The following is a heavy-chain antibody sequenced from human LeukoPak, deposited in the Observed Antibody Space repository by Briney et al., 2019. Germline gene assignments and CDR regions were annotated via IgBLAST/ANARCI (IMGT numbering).Heavy chain of an antibody. CDR2: INPNSGGT. D-gene: IGHD5-18*01. Sequence: HGASVKVSCKASGYTFTDYYIHWVRQAPGQGLEWMGWINPNSGGTNYAQRFQGRVTMTRDTSISTAYMELSRLRSDDTAVYYCARAGAGAMVDYWGQGTLVTVSS. CDR1: GYTFTDYY. J-gene: IGHJ4*02. V-gene: IGHV1-2*02. CDR3: ARAGAGAMVDY.